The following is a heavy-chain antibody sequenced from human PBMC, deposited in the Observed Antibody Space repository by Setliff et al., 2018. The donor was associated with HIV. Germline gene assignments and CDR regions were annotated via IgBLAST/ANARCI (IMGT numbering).Heavy chain of an antibody. CDR3: ARVPVAGANWFDP. D-gene: IGHD2-21*01. Sequence: SETLSLTCSVSGVSINRTDHYWGWIRQSPGKRLEWIGSVSQSGSTYYNPSLKSRITISVNRSKNLFSLKLISVTAADQGVYYCARVPVAGANWFDPWGLGTLVTVSS. CDR1: GVSINRTDHY. J-gene: IGHJ5*02. V-gene: IGHV4-39*01. CDR2: VSQSGST.